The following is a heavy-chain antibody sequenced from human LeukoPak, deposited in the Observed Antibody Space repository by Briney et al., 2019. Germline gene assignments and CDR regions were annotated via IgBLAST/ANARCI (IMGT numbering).Heavy chain of an antibody. D-gene: IGHD4-11*01. Sequence: ASVKVSCKASGYTFTSYYMHWVRQAPGQGLEWMGIINPSGGSTSNAQKFQGRVTMTRDMSMSTVYMELSSLRSDDTAVYYCARDGYSNYYYYYMDVWGKGTTVTVSS. CDR1: GYTFTSYY. J-gene: IGHJ6*03. CDR3: ARDGYSNYYYYYMDV. V-gene: IGHV1-46*01. CDR2: INPSGGST.